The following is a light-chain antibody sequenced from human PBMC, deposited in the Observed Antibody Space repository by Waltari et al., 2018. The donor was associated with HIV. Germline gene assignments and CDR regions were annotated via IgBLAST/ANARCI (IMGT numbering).Light chain of an antibody. V-gene: IGLV1-36*01. CDR2: YDD. CDR1: SSNNGNNA. CDR3: AAWDDSLNCVV. Sequence: QSVLTQPPSVSEAPRQRVTISCSGSSSNNGNNAVQWYQQLPGKPPKLLIYYDDLLASGVSDRFSGSKSGTSASLTISGLQSEDESDYYCAAWDDSLNCVVFGGRTKLTVL. J-gene: IGLJ2*01.